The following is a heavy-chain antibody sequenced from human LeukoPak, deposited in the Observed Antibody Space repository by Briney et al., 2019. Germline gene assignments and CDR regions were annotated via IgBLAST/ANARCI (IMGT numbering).Heavy chain of an antibody. J-gene: IGHJ3*02. Sequence: SETLSLTCTVSGGSISSYYWSWIRQPPGKGLEWIGYIYYSGSTNYNPSLKSRVTISVDTSKNQFSLKLSSVTAADTAVYYCARNRHTDSSGYLWGAFDIWGQGTMVTVSS. CDR1: GGSISSYY. V-gene: IGHV4-59*01. CDR3: ARNRHTDSSGYLWGAFDI. CDR2: IYYSGST. D-gene: IGHD3-22*01.